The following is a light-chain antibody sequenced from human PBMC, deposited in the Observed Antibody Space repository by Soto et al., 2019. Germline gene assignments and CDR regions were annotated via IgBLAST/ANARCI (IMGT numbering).Light chain of an antibody. CDR2: DAS. J-gene: IGKJ3*01. Sequence: EIVFTQSPAALSLSPEERATLACRAIQSINRYLAWYQKKPEQATRLLIYDASNRYTGIPARFNGIGSGTDFTLTISSLEPEDFAVYYCHQRSTWPFTFCTGNTVDIK. CDR1: QSINRY. V-gene: IGKV3-11*01. CDR3: HQRSTWPFT.